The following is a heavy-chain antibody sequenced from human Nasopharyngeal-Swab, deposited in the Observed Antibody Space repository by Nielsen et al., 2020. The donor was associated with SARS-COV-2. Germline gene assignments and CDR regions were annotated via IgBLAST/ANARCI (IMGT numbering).Heavy chain of an antibody. CDR1: GFTFSSYS. Sequence: GGSLRLSCAASGFTFSSYSMNWVRQAPGKGLEWVSSISSSSSYIYCADSVKGRFTISRDNAKNSLYLQMNSLRAEDTAVYYCAREGWYCSGGSCFLHYFDYWGQGTLVTVSS. CDR3: AREGWYCSGGSCFLHYFDY. V-gene: IGHV3-21*01. J-gene: IGHJ4*02. CDR2: ISSSSSYI. D-gene: IGHD2-15*01.